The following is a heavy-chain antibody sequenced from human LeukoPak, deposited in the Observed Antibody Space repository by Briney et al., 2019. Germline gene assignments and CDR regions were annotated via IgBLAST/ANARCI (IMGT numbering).Heavy chain of an antibody. J-gene: IGHJ4*02. CDR2: ISNSSSYI. CDR1: GFTFSSYS. D-gene: IGHD6-13*01. CDR3: ARDLYGSSSRGFDY. Sequence: GGSLRLSCAASGFTFSSYSMNWVRQAPGKGLEWVSSISNSSSYIYYADSVKGRFTISRDNAKNSLYLQMNSLRAEDTVVYYCARDLYGSSSRGFDYWGQGTLVTVSS. V-gene: IGHV3-21*01.